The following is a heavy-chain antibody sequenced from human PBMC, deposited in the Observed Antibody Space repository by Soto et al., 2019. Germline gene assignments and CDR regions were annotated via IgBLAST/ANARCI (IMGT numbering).Heavy chain of an antibody. Sequence: QVQLVESGGGVVQPGRSLRLSCAASGFTFRFYAMHWVRQAPGKGLEWVATVSYDGSNEYYADSVKGRFTTSRDNSNKSLYLQRSSLRVNDTAIFYCAKGRASDADSEHFQHWGQGTLATVSP. CDR2: VSYDGSNE. CDR3: AKGRASDADSEHFQH. CDR1: GFTFRFYA. J-gene: IGHJ1*01. V-gene: IGHV3-30*18.